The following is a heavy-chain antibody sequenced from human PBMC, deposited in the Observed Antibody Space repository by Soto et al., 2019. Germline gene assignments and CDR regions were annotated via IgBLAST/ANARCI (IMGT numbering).Heavy chain of an antibody. CDR2: TYYRSKWYN. CDR1: GDSVSSNSAA. Sequence: PSQTLSLTCAISGDSVSSNSAAWTWIRQSPSRGLEWLGRTYYRSKWYNDYAVSVKSRITINPDTSKNQFSLQLNSVTPEDTAVYYCARDLAGQLDYDYICGSYRPNAAFDIWGQGTMVTVS. D-gene: IGHD3-16*02. J-gene: IGHJ3*02. CDR3: ARDLAGQLDYDYICGSYRPNAAFDI. V-gene: IGHV6-1*01.